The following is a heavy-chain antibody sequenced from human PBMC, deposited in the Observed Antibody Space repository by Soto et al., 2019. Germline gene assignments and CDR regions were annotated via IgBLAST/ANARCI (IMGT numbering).Heavy chain of an antibody. V-gene: IGHV4-34*01. CDR2: INHSGST. Sequence: QVQLQQWGAGLLKPSETLSLTCAVYGGSFSGYYWSWIRQPPGEELEWIGEINHSGSTNNNPSHKSLVTISVDTSKNQFSLKLSSVTAADTAVYYCARVWFGAYYFDYWGQGTLVTVSS. CDR1: GGSFSGYY. J-gene: IGHJ4*02. CDR3: ARVWFGAYYFDY. D-gene: IGHD3-10*01.